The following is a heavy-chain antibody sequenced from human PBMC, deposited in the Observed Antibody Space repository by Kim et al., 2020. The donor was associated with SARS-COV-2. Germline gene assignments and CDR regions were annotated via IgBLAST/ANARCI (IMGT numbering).Heavy chain of an antibody. Sequence: SVKVSCKASGGTFSSYAISWVRQAPGQGLEWMGRIIPILGIANYAQKFQGRVTITADKSTSTAYMELSSLRSEDTAVYYCARDGGDGYNSKGYYFDYWGQGTLVTVSS. J-gene: IGHJ4*02. D-gene: IGHD5-12*01. CDR3: ARDGGDGYNSKGYYFDY. CDR1: GGTFSSYA. CDR2: IIPILGIA. V-gene: IGHV1-69*04.